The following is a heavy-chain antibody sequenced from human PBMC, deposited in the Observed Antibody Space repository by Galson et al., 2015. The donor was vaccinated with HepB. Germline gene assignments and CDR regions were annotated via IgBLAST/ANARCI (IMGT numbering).Heavy chain of an antibody. CDR2: TYCRSQWYT. J-gene: IGHJ4*02. D-gene: IGHD5-24*01. CDR3: ARTQSTNTRGGDC. Sequence: CAISGDSVSSNSATWNWIRQSPLRGLEWLGRTYCRSQWYTDYAASLDSRITIKPDTSKNQVSLHLNFVTPEDTAVYYCARTQSTNTRGGDCCGQGTLVPGSS. CDR1: GDSVSSNSAT. V-gene: IGHV6-1*01.